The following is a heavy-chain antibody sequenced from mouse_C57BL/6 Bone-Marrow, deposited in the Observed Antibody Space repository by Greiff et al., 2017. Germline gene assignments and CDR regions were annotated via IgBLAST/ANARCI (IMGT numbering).Heavy chain of an antibody. Sequence: EVKLMESGGGLVQPGGSMKLSCVASGFTFSNYWMNWVRQSPEKGLEWVAQIRLKSDNYATHYAESVKGRFTISRDDSKSSVYLQMNNLRAEDTGIYYCTEGGYPYYYAMDYWGQGTSVTVSS. J-gene: IGHJ4*01. V-gene: IGHV6-3*01. CDR2: IRLKSDNYAT. CDR3: TEGGYPYYYAMDY. D-gene: IGHD2-2*01. CDR1: GFTFSNYW.